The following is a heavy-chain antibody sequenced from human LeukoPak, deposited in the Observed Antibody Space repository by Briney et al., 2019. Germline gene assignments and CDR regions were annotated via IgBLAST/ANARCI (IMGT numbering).Heavy chain of an antibody. CDR1: GLTLSGYY. J-gene: IGHJ4*02. D-gene: IGHD4-23*01. CDR2: MSSSGSAI. CDR3: ARLRNVVNVHWGFFDY. V-gene: IGHV3-48*04. Sequence: GGSLRLSCVVSGLTLSGYYMNWLRQAPGKGLEWVSCMSSSGSAIYYADSVKGRFTISRDNAKNSLYLQMNALRAEDTAVYFCARLRNVVNVHWGFFDYWGQGAMVTVSS.